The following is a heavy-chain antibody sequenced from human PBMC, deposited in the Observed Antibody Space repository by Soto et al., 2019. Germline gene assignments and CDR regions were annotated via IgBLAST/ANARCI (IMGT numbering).Heavy chain of an antibody. CDR1: GVTFSSYA. CDR3: ARDPSHQRRLWFGTNPGIDT. J-gene: IGHJ5*02. Sequence: ASLKVSCKASGVTFSSYASSWVRQAPGQGLEWMGGIIPIFGNTNYAQKLQGRVTMTTDTSTSTAYMELRSLRSDDTAVYYCARDPSHQRRLWFGTNPGIDTWGQGTLVNVSS. CDR2: IIPIFGNT. D-gene: IGHD3-10*01. V-gene: IGHV1-18*01.